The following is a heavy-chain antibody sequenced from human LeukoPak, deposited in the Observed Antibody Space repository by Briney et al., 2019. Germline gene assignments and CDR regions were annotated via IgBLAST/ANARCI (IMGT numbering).Heavy chain of an antibody. V-gene: IGHV3-23*01. D-gene: IGHD2-2*01. CDR2: ISGSGGST. J-gene: IGHJ4*02. CDR3: AKGTTYCSSTSCYHGQFDY. CDR1: GFTFSSYA. Sequence: GGSLRLSCAASGFTFSSYAMSWVRQAPGKGLGWVSAISGSGGSTYYADSVKGRFTISRDNSKNTLYLQMNSLRAEDTAVYYCAKGTTYCSSTSCYHGQFDYWGQGTLVTVSS.